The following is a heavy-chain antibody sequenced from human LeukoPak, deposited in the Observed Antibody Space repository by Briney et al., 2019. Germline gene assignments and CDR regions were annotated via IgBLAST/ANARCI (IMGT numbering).Heavy chain of an antibody. CDR2: ISGSGGST. Sequence: GGSLRLSCAASGFTFSSYAMSWVRQAPGKGLEWVSAISGSGGSTYYADSVKGGVTISRDNAKNTLYLQMNSLRAEDTAVYYCAKDGGEYYDILTGYYPRLYYMDVWGKGTTVTISS. D-gene: IGHD3-9*01. CDR1: GFTFSSYA. J-gene: IGHJ6*03. V-gene: IGHV3-23*01. CDR3: AKDGGEYYDILTGYYPRLYYMDV.